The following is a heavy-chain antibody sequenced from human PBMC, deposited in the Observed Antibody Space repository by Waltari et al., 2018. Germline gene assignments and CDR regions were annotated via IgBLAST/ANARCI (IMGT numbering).Heavy chain of an antibody. CDR1: GFTFSVYG. D-gene: IGHD6-6*01. J-gene: IGHJ4*02. V-gene: IGHV3-30-3*01. CDR3: ARAATYSTSCQPFDH. CDR2: TSSDGSIE. Sequence: QVQLVESGGGVVQPGRSLRLSCAAPGFTFSVYGMHWVRQAPGKGLEWVAVTSSDGSIENHADSVRGRFTLSRDNSKNTLYLQMDSLGPEDTAVYKCARAATYSTSCQPFDHWGQGTLVAVSS.